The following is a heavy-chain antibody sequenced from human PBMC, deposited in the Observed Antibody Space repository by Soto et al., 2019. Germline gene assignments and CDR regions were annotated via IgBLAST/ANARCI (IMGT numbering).Heavy chain of an antibody. V-gene: IGHV1-18*01. CDR1: GYTFTSYG. D-gene: IGHD3-22*01. CDR2: ISTYNGNT. J-gene: IGHJ4*02. CDR3: ARAPLGIIVAPDF. Sequence: ASVKVSCKASGYTFTSYGISWVRQAPGQGLEWMGWISTYNGNTNFTQKLQGRVTMTTDTSTSTAYMELRSLRSDDTAVYYCARAPLGIIVAPDFWGQGTLVTVSS.